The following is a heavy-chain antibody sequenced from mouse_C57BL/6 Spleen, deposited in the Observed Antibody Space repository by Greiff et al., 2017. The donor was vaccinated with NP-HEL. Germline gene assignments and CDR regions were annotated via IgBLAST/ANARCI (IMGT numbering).Heavy chain of an antibody. CDR3: ARDRYSCNCGANDY. CDR1: GFTFSSYA. CDR2: ISDGGSYT. J-gene: IGHJ4*01. Sequence: EVKVVESGGGLVKPGGSLKLSCAASGFTFSSYAMSWVRQTPEKRLEWVATISDGGSYTYYPDNVKGRFTISRDNAKNNLYLQMSHLKSEDTAMYYCARDRYSCNCGANDYWGQGTSVTVSS. V-gene: IGHV5-4*01. D-gene: IGHD2-1*01.